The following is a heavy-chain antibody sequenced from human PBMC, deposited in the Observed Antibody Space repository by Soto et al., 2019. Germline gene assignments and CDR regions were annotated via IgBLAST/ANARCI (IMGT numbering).Heavy chain of an antibody. V-gene: IGHV3-21*06. D-gene: IGHD3-22*01. J-gene: IGHJ4*02. CDR3: ARKSNSDMSGYDYFDY. CDR2: INYNGVYS. CDR1: GFIFSSSD. Sequence: ESGGGLVEPGGSLRLSCAASGFIFSSSDMTWVRQAPGKGLEYVSSINYNGVYSFYAEAAKGRFVIYRDNAKNSLFLQMNSLTAEDTAVYFCARKSNSDMSGYDYFDYWGQGTLVIVSS.